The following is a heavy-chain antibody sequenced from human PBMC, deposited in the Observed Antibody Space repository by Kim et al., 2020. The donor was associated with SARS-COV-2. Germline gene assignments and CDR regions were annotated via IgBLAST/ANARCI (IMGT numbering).Heavy chain of an antibody. Sequence: GGYLRLSCAASGFTFGYFAMHWVRQVPGKGLEWVSGLSWNSGVIGYADSVKGRFTISRHNAENSLYLQMNSLRAEDTAFYYCAKDLVSSSFRAFHIWGQGTMVTVSS. CDR2: LSWNSGVI. CDR1: GFTFGYFA. CDR3: AKDLVSSSFRAFHI. J-gene: IGHJ3*02. D-gene: IGHD6-6*01. V-gene: IGHV3-9*01.